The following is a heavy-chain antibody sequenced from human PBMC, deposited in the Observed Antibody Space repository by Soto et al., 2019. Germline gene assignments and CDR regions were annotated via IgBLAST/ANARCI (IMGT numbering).Heavy chain of an antibody. CDR1: GYTFTSYD. CDR2: MNPNSGNT. CDR3: TKSTTVTNNDY. V-gene: IGHV1-8*01. J-gene: IGHJ4*02. Sequence: ASVKVSCKASGYTFTSYDINWVRQATGQGLEWMGWMNPNSGNTGYAQKFQGRVTMTRNTSISTAYMELSSLSSEDTAVYYCTKSTTVTNNDYWGKGTLVTVSS. D-gene: IGHD4-17*01.